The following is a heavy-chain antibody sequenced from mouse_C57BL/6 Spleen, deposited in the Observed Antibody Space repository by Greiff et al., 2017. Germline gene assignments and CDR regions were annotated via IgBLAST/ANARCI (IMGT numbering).Heavy chain of an antibody. CDR3: ARGNWPYAMDY. D-gene: IGHD2-1*01. V-gene: IGHV1-52*01. CDR2: IDPADSET. CDR1: GYTFTSYW. Sequence: QVQLQQPGAELVRPGSSVKLSCKASGYTFTSYWMHWVKQRPIQGLEWIGNIDPADSETHYNQKFKDKATLTVDKSSSPAYMQRSSLTSEDSAVYYCARGNWPYAMDYWGQGTSVTVSA. J-gene: IGHJ4*01.